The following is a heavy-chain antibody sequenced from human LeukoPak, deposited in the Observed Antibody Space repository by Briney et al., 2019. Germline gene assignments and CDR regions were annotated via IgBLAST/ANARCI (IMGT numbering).Heavy chain of an antibody. J-gene: IGHJ6*04. D-gene: IGHD3-10*02. CDR3: AELGITMIGGV. V-gene: IGHV3-11*04. CDR1: GFTFTDSF. Sequence: GGSLRLSCAASGFTFTDSFMTWIRQAPGKGLEWVSYISSSGSTIYYADSVKGRFTISRDNAKNSLYLQMNSLRAEDTAVYYCAELGITMIGGVWGKGTTVTISS. CDR2: ISSSGSTI.